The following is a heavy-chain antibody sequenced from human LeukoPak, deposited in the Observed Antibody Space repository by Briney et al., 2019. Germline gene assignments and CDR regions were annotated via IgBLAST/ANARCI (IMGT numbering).Heavy chain of an antibody. D-gene: IGHD3-9*01. V-gene: IGHV1-46*01. J-gene: IGHJ4*02. CDR1: GYTFTGYY. Sequence: ASVKVSCKASGYTFTGYYMHWVRQAPGQGLEWMGIINPSGGSTSYAQKFQGRVTMTRDTSTSTVYMELSSLRSEDTAVYYCARDHGGDDILTGYIMRSFYYFDYWGQGTLVTVSS. CDR3: ARDHGGDDILTGYIMRSFYYFDY. CDR2: INPSGGST.